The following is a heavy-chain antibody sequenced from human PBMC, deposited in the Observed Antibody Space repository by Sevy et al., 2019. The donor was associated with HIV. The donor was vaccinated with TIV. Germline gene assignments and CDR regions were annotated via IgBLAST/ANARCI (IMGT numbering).Heavy chain of an antibody. D-gene: IGHD3-22*01. CDR2: IYPGDSDT. V-gene: IGHV5-51*01. J-gene: IGHJ6*02. CDR3: ARRGYYDSSGYYTYGMDV. CDR1: GYSFTNYW. Sequence: GESLKISCKGSGYSFTNYWIGWVRQMPGKGLEWMGMIYPGDSDTRYSPSFQGQVTMSANKSISTAYLQWSSLKASGIAMDYCARRGYYDSSGYYTYGMDVWGQGTTVTVSS.